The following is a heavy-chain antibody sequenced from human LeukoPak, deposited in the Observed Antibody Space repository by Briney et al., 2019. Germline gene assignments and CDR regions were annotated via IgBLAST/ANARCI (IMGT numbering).Heavy chain of an antibody. D-gene: IGHD6-19*01. V-gene: IGHV4-34*01. CDR1: GGSFSGYY. CDR2: INHSGST. CDR3: ARLSTQWLVPYFDY. J-gene: IGHJ4*02. Sequence: ASETLSLTCAVYGGSFSGYYWSWIRQPPGKGLEWIGEINHSGSTNYNPSLKSRVTISVDTSKNQFSLKLSSVTAADTAVYYCARLSTQWLVPYFDYWGQGTLVTVSS.